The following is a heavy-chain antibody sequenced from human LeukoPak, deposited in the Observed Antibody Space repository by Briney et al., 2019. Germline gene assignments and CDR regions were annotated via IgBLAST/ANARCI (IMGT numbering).Heavy chain of an antibody. J-gene: IGHJ4*02. V-gene: IGHV1-18*01. CDR3: ARDHDYGGSGGY. CDR1: GYTFTSYG. D-gene: IGHD4-23*01. Sequence: ASVKVSCKASGYTFTSYGISWVRQAPGQGLEWMGWISAYNGNTNYAQKLQGRVTMTTDTSTSTAYMALRSLRSDDTAVYYCARDHDYGGSGGYWGQGTLVTVSS. CDR2: ISAYNGNT.